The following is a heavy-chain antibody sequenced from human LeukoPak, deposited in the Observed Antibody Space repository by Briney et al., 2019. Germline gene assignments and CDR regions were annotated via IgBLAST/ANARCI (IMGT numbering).Heavy chain of an antibody. CDR3: AKKRSRYCSGGSCYSLGAFDI. D-gene: IGHD2-15*01. J-gene: IGHJ3*02. CDR1: GFTFDDYA. V-gene: IGHV3-9*01. Sequence: SLRLSCAASGFTFDDYAMHWVRQAPGKGLEWVSGISWNSGSIGYADSVKGRFTISRDNAKNSLYLQMNSLRAEDTALYYCAKKRSRYCSGGSCYSLGAFDIWGQGTMVTVSS. CDR2: ISWNSGSI.